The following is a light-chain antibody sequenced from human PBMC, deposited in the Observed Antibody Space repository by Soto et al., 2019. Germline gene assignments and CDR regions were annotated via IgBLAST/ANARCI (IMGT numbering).Light chain of an antibody. J-gene: IGKJ4*01. Sequence: DIQMTQSPSSLSASVGDRVTITCRASQSISSYLNWYQQKPGKAPKLLIYAASSLQSGVPSRFSGSVSGTEFTLTISSLQPEDFATYYCQQSYSTLLTFGGGTKVEIK. CDR3: QQSYSTLLT. CDR2: AAS. V-gene: IGKV1-39*01. CDR1: QSISSY.